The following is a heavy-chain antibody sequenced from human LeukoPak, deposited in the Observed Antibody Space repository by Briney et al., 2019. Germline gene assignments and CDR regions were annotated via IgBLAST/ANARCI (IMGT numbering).Heavy chain of an antibody. CDR2: IYYSGST. D-gene: IGHD2-15*01. Sequence: SETLSLTCTVSGGSISSYYWSWIRQPPGKGLEWIGSIYYSGSTYYNPSLKSRVTISVDTSKNQFSLKLSSVTAADTAVYYCARGVVVKLGYFDYWGQGTLVTVSS. V-gene: IGHV4-59*05. J-gene: IGHJ4*02. CDR3: ARGVVVKLGYFDY. CDR1: GGSISSYY.